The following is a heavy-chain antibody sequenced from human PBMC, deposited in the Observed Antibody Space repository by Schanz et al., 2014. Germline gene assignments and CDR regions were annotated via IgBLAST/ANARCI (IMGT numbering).Heavy chain of an antibody. V-gene: IGHV3-23*04. CDR2: LTEGGGGT. Sequence: VQLVESGGGLAQPGGSLRLACAASGFNFNTSAMSWVRQAPGKGLEWVSGLTEGGGGTYYTDAVKGRFTISRDSSKNTLYLQMNSLRADDTAVYYCAKSKSQLPLFDYWGQGTLXAVSS. CDR3: AKSKSQLPLFDY. J-gene: IGHJ4*02. D-gene: IGHD2-21*01. CDR1: GFNFNTSA.